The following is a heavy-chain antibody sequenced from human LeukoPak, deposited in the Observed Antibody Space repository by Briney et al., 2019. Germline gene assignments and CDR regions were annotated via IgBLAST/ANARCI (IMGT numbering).Heavy chain of an antibody. Sequence: PGGSLRLSCAASRFTVSNNYMSWVRQAPGKGLEWVSVIYGGNSTYYADSVRGRFTISRDNSKNTLYLQMNSLRVENTAVYFCARGYLEDYWGQGTLVTVSS. CDR1: RFTVSNNY. CDR2: IYGGNST. J-gene: IGHJ4*02. CDR3: ARGYLEDY. V-gene: IGHV3-66*01. D-gene: IGHD3-10*01.